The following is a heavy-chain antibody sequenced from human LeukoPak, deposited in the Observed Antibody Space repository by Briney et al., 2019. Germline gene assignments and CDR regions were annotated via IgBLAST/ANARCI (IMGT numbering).Heavy chain of an antibody. V-gene: IGHV4-59*12. CDR2: IYYSGST. D-gene: IGHD2-15*01. J-gene: IGHJ6*03. Sequence: SSETLSLTCTVSGGSISSYYWSWIRQPPGKGLEWIGYIYYSGSTYYNPSLQSRVTISIDTSKNQFSLKLRFVTAADTAVYYCARVRCSGGSCPYYYYYYYMDVWGKGTTVTVSS. CDR1: GGSISSYY. CDR3: ARVRCSGGSCPYYYYYYYMDV.